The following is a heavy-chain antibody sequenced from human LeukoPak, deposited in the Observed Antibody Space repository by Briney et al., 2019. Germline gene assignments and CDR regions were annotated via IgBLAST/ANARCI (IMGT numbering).Heavy chain of an antibody. V-gene: IGHV1-2*04. Sequence: ASVKVSCKASGYTFTGYYMHWVRQAPGQGLEWMGWINPNSGGTNYAQKFQGWVTMTRDTSISTAYMELSRLRPDDTAVYYCARESQWGAAAALDYWGQGTLVTVSS. D-gene: IGHD6-13*01. CDR2: INPNSGGT. CDR3: ARESQWGAAAALDY. J-gene: IGHJ4*02. CDR1: GYTFTGYY.